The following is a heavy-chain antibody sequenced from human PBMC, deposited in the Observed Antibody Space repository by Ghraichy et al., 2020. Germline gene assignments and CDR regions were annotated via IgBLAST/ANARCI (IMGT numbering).Heavy chain of an antibody. CDR2: IIPILGIA. CDR1: GGTFSSYA. Sequence: SVKVSCKASGGTFSSYAISWVRQAPGQGLEWMGRIIPILGIANYAQKFQGRVTITADKSTSTAYMELSSLRSEDTAVYYCARGSRSPYCSSTSCYYYYGMDVWGQGTTVTVSS. D-gene: IGHD2-2*01. V-gene: IGHV1-69*04. J-gene: IGHJ6*02. CDR3: ARGSRSPYCSSTSCYYYYGMDV.